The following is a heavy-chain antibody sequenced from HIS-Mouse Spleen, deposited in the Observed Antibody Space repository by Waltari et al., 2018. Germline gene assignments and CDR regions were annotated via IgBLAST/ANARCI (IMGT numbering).Heavy chain of an antibody. Sequence: EVQLVESGGGLVQPGRSLRLSWAASGVTFVDYAMTWVRQAPGKGPEWVSGISWNSGSIGYADSVKGRFTISRDNAKNSLYLQMNSLRAEDTALYYCARTQTGNDAFDIWGQGTMVTVSS. D-gene: IGHD1-1*01. V-gene: IGHV3-9*01. J-gene: IGHJ3*02. CDR3: ARTQTGNDAFDI. CDR1: GVTFVDYA. CDR2: ISWNSGSI.